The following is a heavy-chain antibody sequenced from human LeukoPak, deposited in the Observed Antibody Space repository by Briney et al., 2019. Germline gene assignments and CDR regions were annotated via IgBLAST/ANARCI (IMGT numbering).Heavy chain of an antibody. J-gene: IGHJ4*02. V-gene: IGHV1-2*06. CDR3: AREYSGYDNGLDY. CDR2: INPNSGGT. D-gene: IGHD5-12*01. Sequence: ASVKVSCKASGYTFTGYYMHWVRQAPGQGLEWMGRINPNSGGTNYAQKFQGRVTMTRDTSTSTVYMELSSLRSEDTAVYYCAREYSGYDNGLDYWGQGTLVTVSS. CDR1: GYTFTGYY.